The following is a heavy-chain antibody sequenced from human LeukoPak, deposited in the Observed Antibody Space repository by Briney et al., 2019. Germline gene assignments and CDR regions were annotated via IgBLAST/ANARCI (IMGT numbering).Heavy chain of an antibody. Sequence: GGSLRLSCAASGFRFSSYAMSWVRQAPGKGLEWVSAISGSGVSTYYADSVKGRFTVSRDNSKNTLYLQMNSLRAEDTAVYYCAKGGVFQALGYWGQGTLVTVSS. CDR1: GFRFSSYA. J-gene: IGHJ4*02. V-gene: IGHV3-23*01. CDR3: AKGGVFQALGY. CDR2: ISGSGVST. D-gene: IGHD3-16*01.